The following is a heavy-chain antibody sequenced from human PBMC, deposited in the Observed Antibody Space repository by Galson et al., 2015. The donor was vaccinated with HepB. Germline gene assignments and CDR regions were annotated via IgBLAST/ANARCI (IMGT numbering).Heavy chain of an antibody. V-gene: IGHV3-15*01. CDR1: GFTFSNAW. D-gene: IGHD5-18*01. J-gene: IGHJ4*02. CDR2: IKRKTDGGTS. Sequence: SLRLSCAASGFTFSNAWMSWVRQAPGKGLEYVGRIKRKTDGGTSDYAAFVKGRFTISRDDSKNMLYLEMNSLQSEDTAVYYCASVGGYSPFHWGQGTLVTVSS. CDR3: ASVGGYSPFH.